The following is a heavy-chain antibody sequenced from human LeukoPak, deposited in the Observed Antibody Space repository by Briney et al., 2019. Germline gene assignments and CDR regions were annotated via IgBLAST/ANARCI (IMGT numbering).Heavy chain of an antibody. CDR3: ARDLYYYDSSGYWGFDY. Sequence: GASVKVSCKASGYTFTSYGISWVRQAPGQGLEWMGWINTNTGNPTYAQGFTGRFVFSLDTSVSTAYLQISSLKAEDTAVYYCARDLYYYDSSGYWGFDYWGQGTLVTVSS. V-gene: IGHV7-4-1*02. J-gene: IGHJ4*02. D-gene: IGHD3-22*01. CDR1: GYTFTSYG. CDR2: INTNTGNP.